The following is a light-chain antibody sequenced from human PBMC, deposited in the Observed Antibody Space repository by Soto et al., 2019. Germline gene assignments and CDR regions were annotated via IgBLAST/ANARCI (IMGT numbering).Light chain of an antibody. Sequence: EIVMTQSPATLSVSPGERATLSCRASQSVSSYLAWYQQKPGQAPRLLIYDASNRATGIPARFSGSGSGTDFTLTISSLEPEDFALYYCQQRFNWPPTFGQGTKVDIK. V-gene: IGKV3-11*01. CDR2: DAS. CDR1: QSVSSY. CDR3: QQRFNWPPT. J-gene: IGKJ1*01.